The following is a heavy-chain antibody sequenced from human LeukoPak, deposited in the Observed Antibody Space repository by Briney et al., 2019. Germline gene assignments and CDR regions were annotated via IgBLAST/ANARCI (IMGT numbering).Heavy chain of an antibody. J-gene: IGHJ4*02. CDR3: ARQVTTAAPIDY. CDR1: GYSFATYW. CDR2: IYPGDSDT. D-gene: IGHD1-1*01. Sequence: GESLKISCKGSGYSFATYWIGWVRQMPGKGLEWMGIIYPGDSDTRYSPSFQGQVTISADKSISTAYLQWSSLKASDTAIYYCARQVTTAAPIDYWGQGTLVTVSS. V-gene: IGHV5-51*01.